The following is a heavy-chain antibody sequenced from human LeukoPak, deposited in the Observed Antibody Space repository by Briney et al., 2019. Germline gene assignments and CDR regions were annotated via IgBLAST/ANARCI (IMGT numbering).Heavy chain of an antibody. V-gene: IGHV4-61*02. D-gene: IGHD5-18*01. CDR3: ARDLGGLDTAMLPPGAFDI. J-gene: IGHJ3*02. Sequence: PSQTLSLTCTVSGGSISSGSYYWSWIRQPAGKGLEWIGRIYTSGSTNYNPSLKSRVTISVDTSKNQFSLKLSSVTAADTAVYYCARDLGGLDTAMLPPGAFDIWGQGTMVTVSS. CDR2: IYTSGST. CDR1: GGSISSGSYY.